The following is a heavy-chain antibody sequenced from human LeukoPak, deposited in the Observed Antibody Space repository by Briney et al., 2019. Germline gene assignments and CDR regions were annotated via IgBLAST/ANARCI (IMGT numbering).Heavy chain of an antibody. Sequence: SETLSLTCTVSGGSISSYYWSWIRQPPGKGLEWIGYIYYSGATYYNPSLKSRLTISVDTSENHFSLKLNSVTAADTAVYYCARAGNSGFWFDYWGQGTVVTVSS. CDR2: IYYSGAT. D-gene: IGHD2/OR15-2a*01. CDR3: ARAGNSGFWFDY. J-gene: IGHJ4*02. CDR1: GGSISSYY. V-gene: IGHV4-59*12.